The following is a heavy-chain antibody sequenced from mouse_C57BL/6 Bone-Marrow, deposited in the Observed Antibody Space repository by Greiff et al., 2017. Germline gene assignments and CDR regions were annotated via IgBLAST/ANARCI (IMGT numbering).Heavy chain of an antibody. CDR3: ARGDSSGYGFAY. D-gene: IGHD3-2*02. J-gene: IGHJ3*01. V-gene: IGHV1-63*01. CDR1: GYTFTNYW. Sequence: QVQLKESGAELVRPGTSVKMSCKASGYTFTNYWIGWAKQRPGHGLEWIGDIYPGGGYTNYNEKFKGKATLTADKSSSTAYMQFSSLTSEDSAIYYCARGDSSGYGFAYWGQGTLVTVSA. CDR2: IYPGGGYT.